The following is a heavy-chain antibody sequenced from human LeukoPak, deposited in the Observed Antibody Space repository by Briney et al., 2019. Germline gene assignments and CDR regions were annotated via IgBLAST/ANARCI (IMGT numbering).Heavy chain of an antibody. D-gene: IGHD2-15*01. V-gene: IGHV3-7*01. CDR1: GFTFSSYW. Sequence: GGSLRLSCAASGFTFSSYWMSWVRQAPGKGLEWVANIKQDGSEKYYVDSVKGRSTISRDNAKNSLYLQMNSLRAEDTAVYYCARDSYHLDIVVVVAATHPYGAFDIWGQGTMVTVSS. CDR3: ARDSYHLDIVVVVAATHPYGAFDI. CDR2: IKQDGSEK. J-gene: IGHJ3*02.